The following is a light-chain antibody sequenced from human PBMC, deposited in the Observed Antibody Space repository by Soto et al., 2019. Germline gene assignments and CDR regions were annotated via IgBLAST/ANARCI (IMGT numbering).Light chain of an antibody. CDR1: GNVVGAYNY. CDR3: CSYAGGYTYL. Sequence: QSVLTQPRSVSGSPGQSVTISCTGTGNVVGAYNYVSWYQQHPGRPPKLMIYGVARWPSGVPDRFSGSKSGNTASLTISGLQAEDEADYFCCSYAGGYTYLFGTGTKVTVL. V-gene: IGLV2-11*01. CDR2: GVA. J-gene: IGLJ1*01.